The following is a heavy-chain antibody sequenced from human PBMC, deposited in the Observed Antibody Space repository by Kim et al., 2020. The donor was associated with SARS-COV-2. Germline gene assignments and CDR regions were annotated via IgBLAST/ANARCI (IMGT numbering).Heavy chain of an antibody. V-gene: IGHV3-23*01. D-gene: IGHD3-10*01. CDR1: GFTFSSYA. J-gene: IGHJ4*02. CDR3: AKETITMVRGVTCFYFDY. Sequence: GGSLRLSCAASGFTFSSYAMSWVRQAPGKGLEWVSAISGSGGSTYYADSVKGRFTISRDNSKNTLYLQMNSLRAEDTAVYYCAKETITMVRGVTCFYFDYWGQGTLVTVSS. CDR2: ISGSGGST.